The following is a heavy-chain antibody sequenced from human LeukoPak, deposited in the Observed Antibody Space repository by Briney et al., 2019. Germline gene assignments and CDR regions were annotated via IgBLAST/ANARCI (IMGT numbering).Heavy chain of an antibody. CDR3: AGTIAAAGPMSMDV. Sequence: PGGSLRLSCAASGFTFSSYGMHWVRQAPGKGLEWVAVIWYDGSNKYYADSVKGRFTISRDNSKNTLYLQMNSLRAEDTAVYYCAGTIAAAGPMSMDVWGQGTTVTVSS. J-gene: IGHJ6*02. CDR1: GFTFSSYG. CDR2: IWYDGSNK. V-gene: IGHV3-33*01. D-gene: IGHD6-13*01.